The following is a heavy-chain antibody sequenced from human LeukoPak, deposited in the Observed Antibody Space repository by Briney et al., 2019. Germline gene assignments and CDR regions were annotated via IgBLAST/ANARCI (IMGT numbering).Heavy chain of an antibody. D-gene: IGHD2-2*01. CDR1: GGSISSYY. CDR3: ARVVPAAAKYYYYGMDV. J-gene: IGHJ6*02. Sequence: SETLSLTCTVSGGSISSYYWSWIRQPPGKGLEWIGYIYYSGSTNYNPSLKSRVTISVDTSKNQFSLKLSSVTAADTAVYYCARVVPAAAKYYYYGMDVWGQGTTVTVSS. V-gene: IGHV4-59*01. CDR2: IYYSGST.